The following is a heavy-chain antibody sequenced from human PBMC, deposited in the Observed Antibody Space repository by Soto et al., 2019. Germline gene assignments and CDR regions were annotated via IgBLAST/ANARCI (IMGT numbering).Heavy chain of an antibody. CDR1: GFTFSSYW. Sequence: GGSLRLSCAASGFTFSSYWMHWVRQAPGKGLVWVSRINSDGSSTSYADSVKGRFTISRDNAKNTLYLQMNSLRAEDTAVYYCARGLNYYDSSGYYYPLIDYWGQGTLVTVSS. V-gene: IGHV3-74*01. CDR3: ARGLNYYDSSGYYYPLIDY. CDR2: INSDGSST. D-gene: IGHD3-22*01. J-gene: IGHJ4*02.